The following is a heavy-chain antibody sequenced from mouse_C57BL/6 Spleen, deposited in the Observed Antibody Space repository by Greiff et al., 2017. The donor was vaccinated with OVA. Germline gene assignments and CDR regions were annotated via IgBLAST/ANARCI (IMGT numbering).Heavy chain of an antibody. D-gene: IGHD2-4*01. V-gene: IGHV5-4*03. CDR3: ARALIYYDYGYAMDY. CDR2: ISDGGSYT. CDR1: GFTFSSYA. Sequence: DVKLQESGGGLVKPGGSLKLSCAASGFTFSSYAMSWVRQTPEKRLEWVATISDGGSYTYYPDNVKGRFTISRDNAKNNLYLQMSHLKSEDTAMYYCARALIYYDYGYAMDYWGQGTSVTVSS. J-gene: IGHJ4*01.